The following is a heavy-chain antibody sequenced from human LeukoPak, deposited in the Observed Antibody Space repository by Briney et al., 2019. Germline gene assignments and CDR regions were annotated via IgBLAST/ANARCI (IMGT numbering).Heavy chain of an antibody. D-gene: IGHD6-13*01. J-gene: IGHJ5*02. Sequence: GGSLRLSCAASGVTIRSDWMHWVRQAPGKGLVWVSRINSDGSSTSYADSVKGGFTISRDNAKNTLYLQMNSLRAEDRAVYYCARDTSDSWYPWGQGTLATVSS. V-gene: IGHV3-74*01. CDR1: GVTIRSDW. CDR3: ARDTSDSWYP. CDR2: INSDGSST.